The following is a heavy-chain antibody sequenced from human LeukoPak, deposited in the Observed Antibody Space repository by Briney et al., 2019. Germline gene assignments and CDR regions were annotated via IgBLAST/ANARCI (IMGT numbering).Heavy chain of an antibody. J-gene: IGHJ4*02. V-gene: IGHV1-8*03. Sequence: ASVKDSCKATGYTFTSYDINWVRQATGQGLEWMGWRNTNRGNTGYAQKFQGRVTINRNTSIPTANMALSSLRSEDTDVYYCEREISSSGPYYFDYWGQGTLVTVSS. CDR3: EREISSSGPYYFDY. CDR1: GYTFTSYD. D-gene: IGHD6-19*01. CDR2: RNTNRGNT.